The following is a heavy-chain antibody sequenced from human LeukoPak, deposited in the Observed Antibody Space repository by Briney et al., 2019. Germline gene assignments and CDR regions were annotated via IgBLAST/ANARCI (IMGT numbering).Heavy chain of an antibody. CDR3: ARDGAAGPLFDY. CDR1: GFTFSSYW. CDR2: ISSSSSYI. V-gene: IGHV3-21*01. D-gene: IGHD6-19*01. J-gene: IGHJ4*02. Sequence: PGGSLRLSCAASGFTFSSYWMHWVRQAPGKGLEWVSSISSSSSYIYYADSVKGRFTISRDNAKNSLYLQMNSLRAEDTAVYYCARDGAAGPLFDYWGQGTLVTVSS.